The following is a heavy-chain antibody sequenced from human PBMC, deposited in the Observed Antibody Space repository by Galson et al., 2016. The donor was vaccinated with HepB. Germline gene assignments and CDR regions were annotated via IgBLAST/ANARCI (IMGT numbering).Heavy chain of an antibody. V-gene: IGHV3-11*06. CDR1: GFTFSDYY. Sequence: SLRLSCAASGFTFSDYYMSWIRQAPGKGLECVSYISFSSGYTKYADSVNGPFTISRDNAKNSLYLQMNSLRVEDTAVYYCARARSSGSYDALNNWGQGTMVTVSS. CDR3: ARARSSGSYDALNN. CDR2: ISFSSGYT. D-gene: IGHD3-22*01. J-gene: IGHJ3*02.